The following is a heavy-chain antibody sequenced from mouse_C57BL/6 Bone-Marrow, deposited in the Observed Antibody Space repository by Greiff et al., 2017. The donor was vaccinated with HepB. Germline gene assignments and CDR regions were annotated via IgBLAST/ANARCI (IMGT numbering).Heavy chain of an antibody. J-gene: IGHJ2*01. D-gene: IGHD1-1*01. CDR2: IYTRDGST. CDR3: ARRSSEYYFDD. Sequence: VQLQQSGPELVKPGASVKLSCKASGYTFTSYDINWVKQRPGQGLEWIGWIYTRDGSTTYNEKFKGKATLTVDTSSRTAYMELHSLSSEDSAVYFCARRSSEYYFDDWGQGTTLTVSS. V-gene: IGHV1-85*01. CDR1: GYTFTSYD.